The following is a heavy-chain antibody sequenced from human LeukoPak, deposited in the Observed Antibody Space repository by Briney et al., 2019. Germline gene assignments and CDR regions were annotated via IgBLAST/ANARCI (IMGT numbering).Heavy chain of an antibody. D-gene: IGHD3-10*01. CDR3: ARPIYYGSGSYRY. Sequence: GESLKISCKGSEYSFTSYWIGWVGQMPGKGLEWMGIIYPGDSDTRYSPSFQGQVTISADKSISTAYLQWSSPKASDTAMYYCARPIYYGSGSYRYWGQGTLVTVSS. J-gene: IGHJ4*02. CDR1: EYSFTSYW. CDR2: IYPGDSDT. V-gene: IGHV5-51*01.